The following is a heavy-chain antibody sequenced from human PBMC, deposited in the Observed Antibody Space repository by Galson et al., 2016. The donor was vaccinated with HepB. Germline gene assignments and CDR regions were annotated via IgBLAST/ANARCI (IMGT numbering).Heavy chain of an antibody. CDR3: AKERGSRLTMVRGVLDPFDI. V-gene: IGHV3-48*01. CDR2: ISTNGATI. J-gene: IGHJ3*02. Sequence: CAASGFTFTTHTMNWVRQAPGKGLESISYISTNGATIHYADSVKGRFTISRDNSKNTLYLQMNSLRAEDTAVYYCAKERGSRLTMVRGVLDPFDIWGQGTLVTVSS. CDR1: GFTFTTHT. D-gene: IGHD3-10*01.